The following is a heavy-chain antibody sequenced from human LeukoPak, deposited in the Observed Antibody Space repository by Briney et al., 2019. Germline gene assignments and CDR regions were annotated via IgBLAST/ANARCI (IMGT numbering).Heavy chain of an antibody. D-gene: IGHD3-10*01. CDR1: GYSISSGYY. J-gene: IGHJ5*02. V-gene: IGHV4-38-2*02. Sequence: KASETLSLTCTVSGYSISSGYYWGWIRQPPGKGLEWIGSIYHSGSTYYNPSLKSRVTISVDTSKNQFSLKLSSVTAADTAVYYCARANARYYYGSGNWFDPWGQGTLVTVSS. CDR2: IYHSGST. CDR3: ARANARYYYGSGNWFDP.